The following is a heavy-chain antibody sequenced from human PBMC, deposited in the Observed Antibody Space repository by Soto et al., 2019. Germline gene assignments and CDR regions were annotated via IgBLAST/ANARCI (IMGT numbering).Heavy chain of an antibody. CDR2: IKGDGSRI. D-gene: IGHD4-17*01. CDR1: GFTFSNYW. CDR3: ARGLPGYSGKDV. J-gene: IGHJ6*02. V-gene: IGHV3-74*01. Sequence: EVQLVESGGGLVQPGGSLRLSCAASGFTFSNYWIHWVRQAPGKGLVWVSRIKGDGSRIDYADSVKGRFTISRDNAENTVYVQMNSLGDEDAAVYYCARGLPGYSGKDVWGQGTTVTVSS.